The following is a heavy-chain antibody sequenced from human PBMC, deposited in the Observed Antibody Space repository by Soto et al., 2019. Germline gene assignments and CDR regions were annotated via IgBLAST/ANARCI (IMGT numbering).Heavy chain of an antibody. CDR3: AGEADYLNWFDP. V-gene: IGHV3-48*01. CDR2: ISSSSSTI. Sequence: EVQLVESGGGLVQPGGSLRLSCAASGFTFSSYSMNWVRQAPGKGLEWVSYISSSSSTIYYAHSVKGRFTISRDNAKNSLYLQMNSLRAEDTAVYYCAGEADYLNWFDPWGQGTLVTVSS. J-gene: IGHJ5*02. D-gene: IGHD4-17*01. CDR1: GFTFSSYS.